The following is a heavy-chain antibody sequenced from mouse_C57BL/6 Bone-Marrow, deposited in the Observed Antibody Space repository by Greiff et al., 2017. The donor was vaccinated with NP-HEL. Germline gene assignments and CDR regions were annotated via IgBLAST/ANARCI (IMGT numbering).Heavy chain of an antibody. J-gene: IGHJ3*01. CDR2: INPNNGGT. Sequence: QVQLQQSGAELARPGASVKLSCKASGYTFTSYGISWVKQRTGQGLEWIGYINPNNGGTSYNQKFKGKATLTVNKSSSTAYMELRSLTSEDSAVYYCARGLGRGTWFAYWGQGTLVTVSA. D-gene: IGHD4-1*01. CDR1: GYTFTSYG. V-gene: IGHV1-81*01. CDR3: ARGLGRGTWFAY.